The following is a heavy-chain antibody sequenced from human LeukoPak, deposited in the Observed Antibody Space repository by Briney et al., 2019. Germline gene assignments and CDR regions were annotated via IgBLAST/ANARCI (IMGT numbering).Heavy chain of an antibody. CDR1: GFDVNDNF. V-gene: IGHV3-53*01. Sequence: GGSVRLSCVASGFDVNDNFMIWVRQPPGQGLEWISIIYANGGAYHSESAKGRFSAFRDTSKNTIFLQMNNLRADDTAMYYCVRRHDYWGQGTLVTVSS. CDR3: VRRHDY. CDR2: IYANGGA. J-gene: IGHJ4*02.